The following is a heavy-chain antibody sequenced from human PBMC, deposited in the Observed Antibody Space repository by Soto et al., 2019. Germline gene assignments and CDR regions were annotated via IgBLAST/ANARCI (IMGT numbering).Heavy chain of an antibody. V-gene: IGHV4-34*01. D-gene: IGHD3-22*01. CDR2: INHSGST. Sequence: SETLSLTCAVYGGSFSGYYWSWIRQPPGKGLEWIGEINHSGSTNYNPSLKSRVTISVDTSKNQFSLKLSSVTAADTAVYYCARGLGITMIVVADDAFDIWGQGTMVTVS. J-gene: IGHJ3*02. CDR3: ARGLGITMIVVADDAFDI. CDR1: GGSFSGYY.